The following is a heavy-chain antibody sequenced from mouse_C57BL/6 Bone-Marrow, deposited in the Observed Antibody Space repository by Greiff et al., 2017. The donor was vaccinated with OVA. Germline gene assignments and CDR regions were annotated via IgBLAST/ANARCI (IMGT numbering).Heavy chain of an antibody. D-gene: IGHD1-1*01. J-gene: IGHJ1*03. CDR3: ARPAGYYGSSYCDFDV. CDR2: ISNLAYSI. Sequence: EVQVVESGGGLVQPGGSLKLSCAASGFTFSDYGMAWVRQAPRKGPEWVAFISNLAYSIYYADTVKGRFTISRENAKNTLYLEMSSLRSEDTAMYDCARPAGYYGSSYCDFDVWGTGTTVTVSS. V-gene: IGHV5-15*01. CDR1: GFTFSDYG.